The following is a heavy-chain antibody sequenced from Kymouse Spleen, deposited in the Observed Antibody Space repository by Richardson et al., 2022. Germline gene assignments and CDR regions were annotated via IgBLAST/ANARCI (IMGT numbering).Heavy chain of an antibody. J-gene: IGHJ4*02. CDR1: GFTFSSYW. CDR3: AREYSSSWSYFDY. CDR2: IKQDGSEK. Sequence: EVQLVESGGGLVQPGGSLRLSCAASGFTFSSYWMSWVRQAPGKGLEWVANIKQDGSEKYYVDSVKGRFTISRDNAKNSLYLQMNSLRAEDTAVYYCAREYSSSWSYFDYWGQGTLVTVSS. V-gene: IGHV3-7*01. D-gene: IGHD6-13*01.